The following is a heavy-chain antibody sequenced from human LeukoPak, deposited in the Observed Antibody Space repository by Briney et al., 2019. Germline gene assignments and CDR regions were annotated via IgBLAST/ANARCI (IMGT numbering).Heavy chain of an antibody. J-gene: IGHJ4*02. D-gene: IGHD6-19*01. CDR1: GFTFSSYS. CDR3: ARDLGSSGWLDY. V-gene: IGHV3-21*01. Sequence: PGGSLRLSCAASGFTFSSYSMNWVRQAPGKGLEWVSSISSSSSYIYYADSVKGRFTISRDNAKNSLYLQMNSLRAEDTAVYYCARDLGSSGWLDYWGQGTLVTVSS. CDR2: ISSSSSYI.